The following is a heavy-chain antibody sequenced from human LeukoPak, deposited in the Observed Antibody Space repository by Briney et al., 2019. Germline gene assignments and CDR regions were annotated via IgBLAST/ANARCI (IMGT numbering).Heavy chain of an antibody. D-gene: IGHD4-17*01. CDR3: ARVGFEYGDNRWFDP. J-gene: IGHJ5*02. Sequence: ASVKVSCKASGYTFTGYYMHWVRQAPGQGLEWMGWINPNSGGTNYAQKFQGSVTMTRDTSISTAYMELSRLRSDDTAVYYCARVGFEYGDNRWFDPWGQGTLVTVSS. V-gene: IGHV1-2*02. CDR1: GYTFTGYY. CDR2: INPNSGGT.